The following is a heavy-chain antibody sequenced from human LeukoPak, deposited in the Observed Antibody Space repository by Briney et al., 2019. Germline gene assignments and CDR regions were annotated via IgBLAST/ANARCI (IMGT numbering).Heavy chain of an antibody. CDR2: IKQDGSEN. D-gene: IGHD6-13*01. J-gene: IGHJ6*02. V-gene: IGHV3-7*01. CDR3: ARGYFSSSGRGMDV. Sequence: GGSLRLSCAASGFTFSSYSMNWVRQAPGKGLEGVANIKQDGSENYYVDSVKGRFTISRDNAKNSLYLQMNSLRVEATAVYYCARGYFSSSGRGMDVWGQGTTVTVSS. CDR1: GFTFSSYS.